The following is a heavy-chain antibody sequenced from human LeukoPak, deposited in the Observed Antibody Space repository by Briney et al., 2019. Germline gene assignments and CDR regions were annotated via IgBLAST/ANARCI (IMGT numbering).Heavy chain of an antibody. J-gene: IGHJ5*02. V-gene: IGHV1-69*13. Sequence: SVKVSCKASGGTFSSYAISWVRQAPGQGLEWMGGIIPIFGTANYAQKFQGRATITADESTSTAYMELSSLRSEDTAVYYCAGEDIVVVPAAHNWFDPWGQGTLVTVSS. CDR2: IIPIFGTA. D-gene: IGHD2-2*01. CDR3: AGEDIVVVPAAHNWFDP. CDR1: GGTFSSYA.